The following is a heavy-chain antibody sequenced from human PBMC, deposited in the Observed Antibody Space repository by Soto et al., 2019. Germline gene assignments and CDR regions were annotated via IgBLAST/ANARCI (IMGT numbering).Heavy chain of an antibody. CDR3: AKGGXIVAAGTRVDLYNAMDV. Sequence: ASVKVSCKASGYTFTGYYVHWVRQAPGQGLEWMGWINPNSGDTYLAQRFQGRVTMNRDTSIGTAYMELRGLTSDDTAEYYCAKGGXIVAAGTRVDLYNAMDVWGQGTTVTVSS. CDR1: GYTFTGYY. V-gene: IGHV1-2*02. D-gene: IGHD1-26*01. CDR2: INPNSGDT. J-gene: IGHJ6*02.